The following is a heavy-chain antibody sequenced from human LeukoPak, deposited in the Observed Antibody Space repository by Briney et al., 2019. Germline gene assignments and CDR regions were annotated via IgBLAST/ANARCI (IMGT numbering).Heavy chain of an antibody. Sequence: SQTLSLTCTVSGGSISSGGYYWSWIRQHPGKGLEWIGYIYYSGSTYYNPSLKSRVTISVDTSKNQFSLKLSSVTAADTAVYYCARVPYCSGGSCYLYDNWGQGTMVTVSS. V-gene: IGHV4-31*03. CDR3: ARVPYCSGGSCYLYDN. CDR1: GGSISSGGYY. CDR2: IYYSGST. D-gene: IGHD2-15*01. J-gene: IGHJ4*02.